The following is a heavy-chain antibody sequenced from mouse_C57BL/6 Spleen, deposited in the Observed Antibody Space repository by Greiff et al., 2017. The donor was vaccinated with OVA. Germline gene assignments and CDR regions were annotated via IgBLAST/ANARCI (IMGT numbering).Heavy chain of an antibody. D-gene: IGHD3-2*02. Sequence: VQLQQPGAELVKPGASVKLSCKASGYTFTSYWMHWVKQRPGQGLEWIGMIHPNSGSTNYNEKFKSKATLTVDKSSSTAYMQLSSLTSEDSAVYYCARPAAQARAMDYWGQGTSVTVSS. CDR2: IHPNSGST. CDR1: GYTFTSYW. CDR3: ARPAAQARAMDY. J-gene: IGHJ4*01. V-gene: IGHV1-64*01.